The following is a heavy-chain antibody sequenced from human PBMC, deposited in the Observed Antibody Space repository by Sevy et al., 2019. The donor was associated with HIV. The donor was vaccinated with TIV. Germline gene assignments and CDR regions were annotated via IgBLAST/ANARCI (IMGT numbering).Heavy chain of an antibody. CDR3: AREGDTYYYGSGSQDGMDV. Sequence: SETLSLTCTVSGGSISSYYWSWIRQPAGNGLEWIGRIYTSGSTNYNPSLKSRVTMSVDTSKNQFSLKLSSVTAADTAVYYCAREGDTYYYGSGSQDGMDVSGQGTPVTVSS. J-gene: IGHJ6*02. V-gene: IGHV4-4*07. CDR1: GGSISSYY. D-gene: IGHD3-10*01. CDR2: IYTSGST.